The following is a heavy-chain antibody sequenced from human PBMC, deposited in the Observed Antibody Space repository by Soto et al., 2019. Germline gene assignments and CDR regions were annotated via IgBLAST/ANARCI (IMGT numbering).Heavy chain of an antibody. CDR1: GGSVNTGTYY. V-gene: IGHV4-61*01. CDR3: ATETGTTGFDH. J-gene: IGHJ4*02. D-gene: IGHD1-7*01. CDR2: IYHSGST. Sequence: QVQLQESGPGLVKPSETLPLTCTVSGGSVNTGTYYWSWIRQPPGKGLEWIAYIYHSGSTHYNPSLKSRVTLSIDPSKNQFSLNLTSVTAADTAVYYCATETGTTGFDHWGQGTLVTVSS.